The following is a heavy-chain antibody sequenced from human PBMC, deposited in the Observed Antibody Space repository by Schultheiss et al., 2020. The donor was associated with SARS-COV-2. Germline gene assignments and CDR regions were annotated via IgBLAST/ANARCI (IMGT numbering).Heavy chain of an antibody. J-gene: IGHJ4*02. CDR2: IWYDGSNK. V-gene: IGHV3-33*03. CDR1: GFTFSSYG. Sequence: GGSLRLSCAASGFTFSSYGMHWVRQAPGKGLEWVAVIWYDGSNKYYADSVKGRFTISRDNAKNTLYLQMNSLRVEDTAVYYCASGSYCGGDCYSADFDYWGQGTLVTVSS. D-gene: IGHD2-21*02. CDR3: ASGSYCGGDCYSADFDY.